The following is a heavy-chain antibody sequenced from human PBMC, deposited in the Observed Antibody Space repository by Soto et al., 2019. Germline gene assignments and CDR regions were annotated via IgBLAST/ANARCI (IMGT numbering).Heavy chain of an antibody. V-gene: IGHV4-4*02. Sequence: SETLSLTCAVSGGSISSSNWWSWVRQPPGKGLEWIGEIYHSGSTNYNPSLKSRVTISVDKSKNQFSLKLSSVTAADTAVYYCARIKPAKTYYYDSSGYYSNWFDPWGQGTLVTVSS. D-gene: IGHD3-22*01. CDR2: IYHSGST. CDR3: ARIKPAKTYYYDSSGYYSNWFDP. J-gene: IGHJ5*02. CDR1: GGSISSSNW.